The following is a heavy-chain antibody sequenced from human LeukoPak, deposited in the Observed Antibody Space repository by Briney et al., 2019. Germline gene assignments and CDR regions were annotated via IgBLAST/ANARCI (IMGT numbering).Heavy chain of an antibody. D-gene: IGHD5-18*01. J-gene: IGHJ3*02. V-gene: IGHV1-69*05. CDR3: ARDLTAMVTGAFDI. CDR1: GGTFSSYA. Sequence: SVKVSCKASGGTFSSYAISWVRQAPGQGLEWMGGIIPIFGTAIYAQKFQGRVTITTDESTSTAYMELSSLRSEDTAVYYCARDLTAMVTGAFDIWGQGTMVTVSS. CDR2: IIPIFGTA.